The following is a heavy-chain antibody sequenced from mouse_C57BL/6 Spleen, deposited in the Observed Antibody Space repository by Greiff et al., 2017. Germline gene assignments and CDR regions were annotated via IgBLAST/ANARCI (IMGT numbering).Heavy chain of an antibody. V-gene: IGHV1-26*01. D-gene: IGHD1-1*01. CDR2: INPNNGGT. Sequence: EVQLQQSGPELVKPGASVKISCKASGYTFTDYYMNWVKQSHGKSLEWIGDINPNNGGTSYNQKFKGKATLTVDKSSSTAYMELRSLTSEDSAVXYCARSGSSYDAMDYWGQGTSVTVSS. CDR3: ARSGSSYDAMDY. CDR1: GYTFTDYY. J-gene: IGHJ4*01.